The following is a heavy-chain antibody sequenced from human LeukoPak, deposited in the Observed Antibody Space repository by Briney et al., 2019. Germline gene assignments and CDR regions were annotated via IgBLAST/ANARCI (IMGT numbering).Heavy chain of an antibody. Sequence: ASVKVSCKASGYTFTSYDINWVRQATGQGLEWMGWMNPNSGNTGYAQKFQGRVTMTRNTSISTAYMELSSLRSEDTAVYYCARRTLTTFGIVLNYDAFDIRGQGTMVTVSS. D-gene: IGHD3-10*02. CDR1: GYTFTSYD. J-gene: IGHJ3*02. CDR3: ARRTLTTFGIVLNYDAFDI. V-gene: IGHV1-8*01. CDR2: MNPNSGNT.